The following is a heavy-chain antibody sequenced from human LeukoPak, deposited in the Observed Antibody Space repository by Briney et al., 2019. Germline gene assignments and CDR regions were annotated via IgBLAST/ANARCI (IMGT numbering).Heavy chain of an antibody. D-gene: IGHD4-11*01. CDR1: GGSFIGYY. CDR3: ARVARHDYTYYPGGSYFDY. Sequence: SETLSLTCAVYGGSFIGYYWSWIRQPPGKGLDGIGEINHSGSTNYNPSLKSRVTISVDTSKNQFYLKLSSVTAADTAVYYCARVARHDYTYYPGGSYFDYWGQGTLVTVSS. V-gene: IGHV4-34*01. J-gene: IGHJ4*02. CDR2: INHSGST.